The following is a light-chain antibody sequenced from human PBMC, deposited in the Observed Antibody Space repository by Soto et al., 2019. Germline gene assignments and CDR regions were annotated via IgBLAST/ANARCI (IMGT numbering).Light chain of an antibody. CDR3: VLYMGSGTWV. J-gene: IGLJ3*02. CDR2: STN. Sequence: QTVVTQEPSFSVSPGGTVTVTCGLSSGSVSTNYHPSWYQQTPGQAPRTLIYSTNTRSSGVPDRFSGSILGNKAALTITGAQADDESDYYCVLYMGSGTWVFGGGTKLTVL. V-gene: IGLV8-61*01. CDR1: SGSVSTNYH.